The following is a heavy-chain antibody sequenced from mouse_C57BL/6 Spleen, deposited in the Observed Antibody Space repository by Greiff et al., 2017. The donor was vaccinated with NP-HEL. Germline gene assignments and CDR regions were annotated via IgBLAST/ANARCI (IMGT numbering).Heavy chain of an antibody. J-gene: IGHJ3*01. CDR3: ARDGYGRGAY. CDR1: GYSITSGYY. Sequence: DVKLQESGPGLVKPSQSLSLTCSVTGYSITSGYYWNWIRQFPGNKLEWMGYISYDGSNNYNPSLKNRISITRDTSKNQFFLKLNSVTTEDTATYYCARDGYGRGAYWGQGTLVTVSA. V-gene: IGHV3-6*01. D-gene: IGHD1-1*01. CDR2: ISYDGSN.